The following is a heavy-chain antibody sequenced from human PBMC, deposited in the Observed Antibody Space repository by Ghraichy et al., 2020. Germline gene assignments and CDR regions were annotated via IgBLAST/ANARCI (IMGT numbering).Heavy chain of an antibody. Sequence: GSLRLSCTVSGGSISSYYWSWIRQPPGKGLEWIGYIYYSGSTNYNPSLNSRVTISVDTSKNQFSLELNSVTAADTAVYYCARQGYSGYDPTDYWGQGTLVTVSS. V-gene: IGHV4-59*08. D-gene: IGHD5-12*01. CDR2: IYYSGST. CDR1: GGSISSYY. J-gene: IGHJ4*02. CDR3: ARQGYSGYDPTDY.